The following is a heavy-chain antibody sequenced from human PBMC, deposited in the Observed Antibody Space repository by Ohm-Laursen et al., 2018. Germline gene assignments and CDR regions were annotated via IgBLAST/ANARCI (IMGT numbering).Heavy chain of an antibody. D-gene: IGHD2-21*02. Sequence: SLRLSCAASGFTFSSYAMSWVRQAPGKGLEWVSAISGSGGSTYYADSVKGRFTISRDNSKNTLYLQMNSLRAEDTAVYYCARDRGGVVVTAIHGYWGQGTLVTVSS. CDR1: GFTFSSYA. J-gene: IGHJ4*02. CDR3: ARDRGGVVVTAIHGY. V-gene: IGHV3-23*01. CDR2: ISGSGGST.